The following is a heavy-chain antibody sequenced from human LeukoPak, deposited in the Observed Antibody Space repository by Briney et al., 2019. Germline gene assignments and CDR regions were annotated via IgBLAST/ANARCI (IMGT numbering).Heavy chain of an antibody. J-gene: IGHJ4*02. V-gene: IGHV3-23*01. CDR2: ISGSGDGT. CDR3: ARAPSVTSRSGIDY. Sequence: PGGSLRLSCAASGFTFSSYALSWVRQTPGKGLEWLSSISGSGDGTFYSDSLRGRFTISRDNSKNTLYLQMKTLGAGDTAVYYYARAPSVTSRSGIDYWGQGTLVTVSS. CDR1: GFTFSSYA.